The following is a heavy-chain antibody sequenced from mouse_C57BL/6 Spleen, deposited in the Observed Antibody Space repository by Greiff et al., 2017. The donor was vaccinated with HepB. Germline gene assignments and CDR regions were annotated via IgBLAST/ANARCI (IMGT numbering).Heavy chain of an antibody. Sequence: EVQLQESGPGLVKPSQSLSLTCSVTGYSITSGYYWNWIRQFPGNKLEWMGYISYDGSNNYNPSLKNRISITRDTSKNQFFLKLNSVTTEDTATYYCARDRGDGYSDFDYWGQGTTLTVSS. V-gene: IGHV3-6*01. CDR3: ARDRGDGYSDFDY. D-gene: IGHD2-3*01. CDR1: GYSITSGYY. CDR2: ISYDGSN. J-gene: IGHJ2*01.